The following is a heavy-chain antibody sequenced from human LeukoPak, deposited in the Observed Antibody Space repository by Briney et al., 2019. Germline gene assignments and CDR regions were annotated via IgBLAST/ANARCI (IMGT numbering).Heavy chain of an antibody. J-gene: IGHJ4*02. V-gene: IGHV3-21*04. Sequence: GGSLRLSCAASGFTFSSYSMNWVRQAPGKGLEWVSSISSSSSYIYYADSVKGRFTISRDNAKNSLYLQMNSLRAEDTALYYCAKDSFLYSSSWYYFDYWGQGTLVTVSS. CDR2: ISSSSSYI. CDR1: GFTFSSYS. D-gene: IGHD6-13*01. CDR3: AKDSFLYSSSWYYFDY.